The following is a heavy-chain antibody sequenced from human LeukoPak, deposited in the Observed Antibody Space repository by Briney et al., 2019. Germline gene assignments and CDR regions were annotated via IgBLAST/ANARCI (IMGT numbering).Heavy chain of an antibody. CDR3: GRIAINANNGMDV. D-gene: IGHD1/OR15-1a*01. V-gene: IGHV3-72*01. CDR1: GFQFSDYY. J-gene: IGHJ6*02. CDR2: SRNKASSYTT. Sequence: GESLRLSCAVSGFQFSDYYIDWVRQPPGKGLEWVGRSRNKASSYTTQYVASVESRFIITSDVSESFLYLQMSGLSTEGNVLHYCGRIAINANNGMDVWGQGTKLTVCS.